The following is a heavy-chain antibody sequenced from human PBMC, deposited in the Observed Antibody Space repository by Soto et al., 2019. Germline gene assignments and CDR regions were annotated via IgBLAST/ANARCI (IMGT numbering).Heavy chain of an antibody. CDR1: GFTFTTYA. J-gene: IGHJ4*02. Sequence: GGSLRLSCAASGFTFTTYAVSWVRQAPGKGLEWVSTISGNGVNTYYADPVKGRFTISRDNSKNTLYLQMNILRAEDTAVYYCAKDENYGSGSYYDCWGQGTLVTVSS. CDR2: ISGNGVNT. CDR3: AKDENYGSGSYYDC. D-gene: IGHD3-10*01. V-gene: IGHV3-23*01.